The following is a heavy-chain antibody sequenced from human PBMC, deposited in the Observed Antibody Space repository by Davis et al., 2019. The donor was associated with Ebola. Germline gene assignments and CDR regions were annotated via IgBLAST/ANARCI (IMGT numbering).Heavy chain of an antibody. CDR3: SRTSIVGTTTTASDI. V-gene: IGHV1-18*01. J-gene: IGHJ3*02. CDR2: ISAYNGNT. CDR1: GYTFKNSA. Sequence: SVQVSCMASGYTFKNSAISWVRQAPGQGLEWMGWISAYNGNTAYAQILQGRVTMTTDTSTGTAYMELRSLRSDDTAVYFCSRTSIVGTTTTASDIWGQGTMVTVSS. D-gene: IGHD1-26*01.